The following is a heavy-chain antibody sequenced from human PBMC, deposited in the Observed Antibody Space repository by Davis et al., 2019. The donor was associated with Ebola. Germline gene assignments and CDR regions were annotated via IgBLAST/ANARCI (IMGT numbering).Heavy chain of an antibody. CDR1: GFTVSSNY. J-gene: IGHJ3*02. V-gene: IGHV3-53*01. CDR2: IYSGGST. CDR3: AKELLSGSYFAFDI. Sequence: GESLKISCAASGFTVSSNYMSWVRQAPGKGLEWVSVIYSGGSTYYADSVKGRFTISRDNSKNTLYLQMNSLRAEDTAVYYCAKELLSGSYFAFDIWGQGTMVTVSS. D-gene: IGHD1-26*01.